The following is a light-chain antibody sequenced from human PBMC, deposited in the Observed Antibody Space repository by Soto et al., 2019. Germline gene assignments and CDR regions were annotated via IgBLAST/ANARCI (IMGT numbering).Light chain of an antibody. CDR1: QSVDSSY. Sequence: PGERGTLSCRASQSVDSSYFTWYQERPGQPPRLLIDDASTGATNVPARFSGSGSGTDFTLTISSLQPEDFAVYFCQHDSALPFGQGTRLEIK. V-gene: IGKV3D-7*01. CDR3: QHDSALP. J-gene: IGKJ5*01. CDR2: DAS.